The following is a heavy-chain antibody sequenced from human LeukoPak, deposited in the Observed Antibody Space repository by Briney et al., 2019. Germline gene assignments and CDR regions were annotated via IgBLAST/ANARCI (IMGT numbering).Heavy chain of an antibody. CDR1: GGSFSGYY. Sequence: SETLSLTCAVYGGSFSGYYWSWIRQPPGKGLEWIGEINHSGSTNYNPSLKSRLIISVDRSKNQFSLKLSSVTAADTAVYYCTRSNYYDSSGYYFDYWGQGTLVTVSS. D-gene: IGHD3-22*01. V-gene: IGHV4-34*01. CDR3: TRSNYYDSSGYYFDY. J-gene: IGHJ4*02. CDR2: INHSGST.